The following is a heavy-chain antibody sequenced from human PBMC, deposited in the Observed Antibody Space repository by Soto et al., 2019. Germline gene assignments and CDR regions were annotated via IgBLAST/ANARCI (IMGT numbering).Heavy chain of an antibody. D-gene: IGHD3-10*01. CDR2: IYYSGST. CDR3: ARAITMVRGANFGYFDY. Sequence: QVQLQESGPGLVKPSETLSLTCTVSGGSISSYYWSWIRQPPGKGLEWIGYIYYSGSTNYNPSLKSRVTISVDTSKNQFSLKLSSVTAADTAVYYSARAITMVRGANFGYFDYWGQGTLVTVSS. CDR1: GGSISSYY. V-gene: IGHV4-59*01. J-gene: IGHJ4*02.